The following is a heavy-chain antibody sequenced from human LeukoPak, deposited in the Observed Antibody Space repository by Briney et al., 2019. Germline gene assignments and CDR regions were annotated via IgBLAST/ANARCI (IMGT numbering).Heavy chain of an antibody. CDR1: GFTFSSYT. J-gene: IGHJ4*02. D-gene: IGHD6-13*01. CDR3: ANTAYSSSWYRGFDY. CDR2: ISTSSSTV. Sequence: GGSLRLSCAASGFTFSSYTMNWVRQAPGKGPEWVSYISTSSSTVYHADSVKGRFTISRDNAKNSLYLQMNSLRAEDTAVYYCANTAYSSSWYRGFDYWGQGTLVTVSS. V-gene: IGHV3-48*01.